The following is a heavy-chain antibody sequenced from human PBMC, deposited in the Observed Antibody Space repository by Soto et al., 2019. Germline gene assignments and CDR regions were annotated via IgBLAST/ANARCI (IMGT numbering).Heavy chain of an antibody. CDR3: ARDFGSSSGSDYYGMDV. CDR1: GGSLSSYY. J-gene: IGHJ6*02. D-gene: IGHD6-6*01. Sequence: PSETLSLTCTVSGGSLSSYYWSWIRQPAGKGLEWIGRIYTSGSTNYNPSLKSRVTMSVDTSKNQFSLKLSSVTAADTAVYYCARDFGSSSGSDYYGMDVWGQGTTVTVSS. CDR2: IYTSGST. V-gene: IGHV4-4*07.